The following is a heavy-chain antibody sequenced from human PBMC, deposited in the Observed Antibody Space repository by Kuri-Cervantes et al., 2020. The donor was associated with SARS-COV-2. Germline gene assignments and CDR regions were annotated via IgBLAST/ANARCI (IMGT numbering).Heavy chain of an antibody. J-gene: IGHJ6*03. CDR3: ARLGKNCTNGICNTYHYYYMDV. D-gene: IGHD2-8*01. CDR2: INQDGSEN. Sequence: ETLSLTCAASAFTFSTYWMTWVRQAPGKGLECVANINQDGSENYYVDSVKGRFTISRDNAKNSLYLQMNSLRAEDTAVYYCARLGKNCTNGICNTYHYYYMDVWGKGTTVTVSS. V-gene: IGHV3-7*02. CDR1: AFTFSTYW.